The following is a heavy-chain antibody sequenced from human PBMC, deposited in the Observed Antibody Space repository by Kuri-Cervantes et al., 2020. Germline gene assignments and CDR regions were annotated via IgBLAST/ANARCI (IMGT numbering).Heavy chain of an antibody. V-gene: IGHV7-4-1*02. CDR2: INTNTGNP. J-gene: IGHJ4*02. CDR3: AVITMIVQ. CDR1: GYTFTTYG. Sequence: ASVKVSCKASGYTFTTYGISWVRQAPGQGLEWMGWINTNTGNPTYAQGFTGRFVFSLDTSVSTAYLQISSLKAEDTAVYYCAVITMIVQWGQGTLVTVSS. D-gene: IGHD3-22*01.